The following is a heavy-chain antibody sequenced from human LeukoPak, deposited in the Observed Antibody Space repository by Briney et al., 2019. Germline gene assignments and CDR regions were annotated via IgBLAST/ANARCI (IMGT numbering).Heavy chain of an antibody. CDR3: AKEGYSHTSNYFDN. Sequence: GGSLRLSCAASGFMFDDSAMHWVRQAPGKGLEWVSLISGDGVSTFYADSVKGRFTISRGNSKNSLSLQMDSLTTEDTALYYCAKEGYSHTSNYFDNWGQGILVTVSS. CDR2: ISGDGVST. J-gene: IGHJ4*02. D-gene: IGHD2-15*01. V-gene: IGHV3-43*02. CDR1: GFMFDDSA.